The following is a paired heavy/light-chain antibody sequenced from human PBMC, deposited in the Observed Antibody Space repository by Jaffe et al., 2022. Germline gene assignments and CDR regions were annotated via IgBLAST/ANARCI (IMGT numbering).Heavy chain of an antibody. CDR1: GFSLSTSGVG. V-gene: IGHV2-5*01. J-gene: IGHJ6*03. Sequence: QITLKESGPTLVKPTQTLTLTCTFSGFSLSTSGVGVGWIRQPPGKALEWLALIYWNDDKRYSPSLKSRLTITKDTSKNQVVLTMTNMDPVDTATYYCAHGASEYCSGGSCYSGEDYYYYMDVWGKGTTVTVSS. CDR3: AHGASEYCSGGSCYSGEDYYYYMDV. CDR2: IYWNDDK. D-gene: IGHD2-15*01.
Light chain of an antibody. V-gene: IGKV1-5*03. J-gene: IGKJ4*01. Sequence: DIQMTQSPSTLSASVGDRVTITCRASQSISSWLAWYQQKPGKAPKLLIYKASSLESGVPSRFSGSGSGTEFTLTISSLQPDDFATYYCQQYNSYTLTFGGGTKVEIK. CDR1: QSISSW. CDR2: KAS. CDR3: QQYNSYTLT.